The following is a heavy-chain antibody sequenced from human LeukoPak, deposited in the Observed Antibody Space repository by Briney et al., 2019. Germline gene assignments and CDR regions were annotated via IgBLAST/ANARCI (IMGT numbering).Heavy chain of an antibody. D-gene: IGHD2-15*01. CDR3: ARDRYCSGGSCYSDPYYFDY. Sequence: GGSLRLSCAASGFTFSSYWMSWVRQAPGKGLEWVANIKQDGSEKYYVDSVKGRFTISRDNAKNSLYLQMNSLRAEDTAVYYCARDRYCSGGSCYSDPYYFDYWGQGTLVTVSS. V-gene: IGHV3-7*01. CDR1: GFTFSSYW. CDR2: IKQDGSEK. J-gene: IGHJ4*02.